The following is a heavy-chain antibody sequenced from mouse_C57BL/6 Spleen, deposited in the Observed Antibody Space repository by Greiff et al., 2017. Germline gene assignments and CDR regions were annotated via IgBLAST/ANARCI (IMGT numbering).Heavy chain of an antibody. CDR1: GFTFSSYG. D-gene: IGHD2-4*01. CDR3: ARQGDYDGYYFDY. J-gene: IGHJ2*01. V-gene: IGHV5-6*01. CDR2: ISSGGSYT. Sequence: EVMLVESGGDLVKPGGSLKLSCAASGFTFSSYGMSWVRQTPDKRLEWVATISSGGSYTYYPDSVKGRFTISRDNAKNTLYLQMSSLKSEDTAMYYCARQGDYDGYYFDYGGQGTTLTVAS.